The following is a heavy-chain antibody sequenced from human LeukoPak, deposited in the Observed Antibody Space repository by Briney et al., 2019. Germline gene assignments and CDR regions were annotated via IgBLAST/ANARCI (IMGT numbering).Heavy chain of an antibody. J-gene: IGHJ4*02. CDR3: VKLNGYYPNPSNFDY. CDR2: ISGSGGST. CDR1: GFTFSSYA. D-gene: IGHD3-22*01. Sequence: GGSLRLSCAASGFTFSSYAMSWVRRAPGKGLEWVSAISGSGGSTYYADSVKGRFTISRDNSKNTLYLQMNSLRADDTAVYYCVKLNGYYPNPSNFDYWGQGTLVTVSS. V-gene: IGHV3-23*01.